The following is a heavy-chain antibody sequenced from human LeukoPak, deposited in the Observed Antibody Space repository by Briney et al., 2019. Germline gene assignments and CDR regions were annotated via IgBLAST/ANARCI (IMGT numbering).Heavy chain of an antibody. Sequence: ASVKVSCKASGDIFSNYGISWVRQAPGQGLEWMARIIPILNTLNYAQKFQGRLTISADKPTSTAYMELSSLTSEDTAVYYCARDPDDLLSGGSYYDNGMDVWGQGTTVTVSS. J-gene: IGHJ6*02. CDR2: IIPILNTL. CDR1: GDIFSNYG. CDR3: ARDPDDLLSGGSYYDNGMDV. D-gene: IGHD3-3*01. V-gene: IGHV1-69*04.